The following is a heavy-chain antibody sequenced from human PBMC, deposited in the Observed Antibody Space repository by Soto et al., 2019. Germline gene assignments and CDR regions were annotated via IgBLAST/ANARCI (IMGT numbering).Heavy chain of an antibody. CDR1: GFTFSSYS. J-gene: IGHJ4*02. D-gene: IGHD3-22*01. Sequence: EVQLVESGGGLVKPGGSLRLSCAASGFTFSSYSMNWVRQAPGKGLEWVSSISSSSSYIYYADSVKGRFTISRDNAKNSLYLQMNSLRAEDTAVYYCARGANYYDSSGYCCYWGQGTLVTVAS. CDR3: ARGANYYDSSGYCCY. V-gene: IGHV3-21*01. CDR2: ISSSSSYI.